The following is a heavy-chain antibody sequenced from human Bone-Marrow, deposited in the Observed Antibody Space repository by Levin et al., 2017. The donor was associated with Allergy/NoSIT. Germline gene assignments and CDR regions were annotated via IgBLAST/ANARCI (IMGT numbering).Heavy chain of an antibody. V-gene: IGHV4-59*01. CDR2: IYYSGST. CDR1: GGSISDYY. CDR3: ARELVRGVFGAFDI. J-gene: IGHJ3*02. Sequence: GSLRLSCTVSGGSISDYYWSWIRQPPGKGLEWIGYIYYSGSTNYNPSLRSRVTISLDTSKTQFSLKLNSATAADTAVYYCARELVRGVFGAFDIWGQGTMVTVSS. D-gene: IGHD3-10*01.